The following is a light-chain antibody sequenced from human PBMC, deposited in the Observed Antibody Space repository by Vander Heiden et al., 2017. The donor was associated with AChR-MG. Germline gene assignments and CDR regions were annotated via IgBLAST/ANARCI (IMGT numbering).Light chain of an antibody. CDR1: SSNIGSNY. CDR2: RNN. Sequence: QSVLTQPPSASGTPGQRVTISCSGSSSNIGSNYVYWYQQLPGTAPKLLIYRNNQRPSGVPDRLSGSKSGTSASLAISGLRSEDEADYYCAAWDDSLSGPEFGGGTKLTVL. CDR3: AAWDDSLSGPE. V-gene: IGLV1-47*01. J-gene: IGLJ3*02.